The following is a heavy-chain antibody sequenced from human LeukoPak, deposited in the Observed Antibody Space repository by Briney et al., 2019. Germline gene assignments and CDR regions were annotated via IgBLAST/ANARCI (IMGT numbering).Heavy chain of an antibody. J-gene: IGHJ4*02. Sequence: KPGGSLRLSCAASGFTFSDYYMSWIRQAPGKGLEWVSYISSSSSYTNYADSVKGRFTISRDNAKNSLYLHMNSLRAEDTAVYYCARYSSSWEDFDYWGQGTLVTVSS. CDR2: ISSSSSYT. D-gene: IGHD6-13*01. V-gene: IGHV3-11*03. CDR3: ARYSSSWEDFDY. CDR1: GFTFSDYY.